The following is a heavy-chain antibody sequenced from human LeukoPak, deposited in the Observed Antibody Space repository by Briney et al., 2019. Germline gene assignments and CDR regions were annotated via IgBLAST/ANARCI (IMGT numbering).Heavy chain of an antibody. CDR2: IYPGDSDT. CDR1: GYSFTSYW. CDR3: ARVYDSSGYYFGAPGGWFDP. D-gene: IGHD3-22*01. V-gene: IGHV5-51*01. Sequence: GESLKISCKGSGYSFTSYWIGWVRLMPGKGLGWMGIIYPGDSDTRYSPSFQGQVTISADKSISTAYLQWSSLKASDTAMYYCARVYDSSGYYFGAPGGWFDPWGQGTLVTVSS. J-gene: IGHJ5*02.